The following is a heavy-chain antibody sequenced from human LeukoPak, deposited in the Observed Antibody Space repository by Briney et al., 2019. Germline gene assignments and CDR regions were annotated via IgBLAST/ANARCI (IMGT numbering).Heavy chain of an antibody. Sequence: ASVKVSCKASGYTFTSYAIQWVRQAPGQRLEWMGWINAGNGKTKYSQEFQGRVRIIRETSATTGYMELSSLRSEATAVYYCARARWTSTVTTYYLDYWGQGTLVTVSS. D-gene: IGHD4-17*01. CDR3: ARARWTSTVTTYYLDY. CDR2: INAGNGKT. J-gene: IGHJ4*02. V-gene: IGHV1-3*01. CDR1: GYTFTSYA.